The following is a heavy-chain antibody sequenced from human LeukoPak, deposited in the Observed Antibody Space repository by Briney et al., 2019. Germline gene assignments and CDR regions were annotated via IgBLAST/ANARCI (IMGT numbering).Heavy chain of an antibody. Sequence: GGSLRLSCAASGFTFSNNDMHWVRQAPGKGLEWVAVISYDGSNKYYADSVKGRFTISRDNSKNTLYLQMNSLRAEDTAVYYCATGPGEEAGLLGYWGKGPLVTVS. CDR3: ATGPGEEAGLLGY. CDR2: ISYDGSNK. CDR1: GFTFSNND. D-gene: IGHD6-13*01. V-gene: IGHV3-30*03. J-gene: IGHJ4*02.